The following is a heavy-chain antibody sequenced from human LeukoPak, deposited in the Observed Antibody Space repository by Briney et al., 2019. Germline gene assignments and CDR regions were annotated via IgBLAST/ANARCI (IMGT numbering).Heavy chain of an antibody. CDR3: ARLYYDSSGYYQICYFDY. V-gene: IGHV4-39*01. CDR2: IYYSGST. J-gene: IGHJ4*02. D-gene: IGHD3-22*01. CDR1: GVSISSSSYY. Sequence: SETLSLTCTVSGVSISSSSYYWGWIRQPPGKGLEWIGSIYYSGSTYYNPSLKSRVTISVDTSKNQFSLNLSSVNAAETAVYYCARLYYDSSGYYQICYFDYWGQGTLVTVSS.